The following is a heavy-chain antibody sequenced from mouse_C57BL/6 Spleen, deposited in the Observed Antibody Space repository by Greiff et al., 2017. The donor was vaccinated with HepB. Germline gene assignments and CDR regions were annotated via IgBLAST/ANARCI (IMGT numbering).Heavy chain of an antibody. CDR1: GFSLSTSGMG. J-gene: IGHJ1*03. CDR3: ARRVYYDYDVGYFDV. D-gene: IGHD2-4*01. CDR2: IYWDDDK. V-gene: IGHV8-12*01. Sequence: QVTLKESGPGILQSSQTLSLTCSFSGFSLSTSGMGVSWIRQPSGKGLVWLAHIYWDDDKRYHPSLKNRLTTYKDTSRNQVFLKITSVDTADTATYYCARRVYYDYDVGYFDVWGTGTTVTVSS.